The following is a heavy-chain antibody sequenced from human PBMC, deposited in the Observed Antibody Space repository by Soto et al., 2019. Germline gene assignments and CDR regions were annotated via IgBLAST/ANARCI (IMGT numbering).Heavy chain of an antibody. CDR2: IYYSGST. V-gene: IGHV4-39*01. Sequence: SETLSLTCTVSGGSISSSGHFWGWIRQPPGKGLEWIGNIYYSGSTYYNPSLKSRVTISVDTSKNQFSLKLSSVTAADTAVYYCARISRDLIAAAVLDYWGQGTLVTVSS. J-gene: IGHJ4*02. D-gene: IGHD6-13*01. CDR3: ARISRDLIAAAVLDY. CDR1: GGSISSSGHF.